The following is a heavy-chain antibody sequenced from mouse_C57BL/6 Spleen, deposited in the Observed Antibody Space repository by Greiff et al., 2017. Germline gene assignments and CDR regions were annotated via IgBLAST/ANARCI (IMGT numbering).Heavy chain of an antibody. J-gene: IGHJ3*01. V-gene: IGHV5-4*01. CDR3: ARDPGYSNYSWFAY. Sequence: EVQGVESGGGLVKPGGSLKLSCAASGFTFSSYAMSWVRQTPEKRLEWVATISDGGSYTYYPDNVKGRFTISRDNAKNNLYLQMSHLKSEDTAMYYCARDPGYSNYSWFAYWGQGTLVTVSA. D-gene: IGHD2-5*01. CDR2: ISDGGSYT. CDR1: GFTFSSYA.